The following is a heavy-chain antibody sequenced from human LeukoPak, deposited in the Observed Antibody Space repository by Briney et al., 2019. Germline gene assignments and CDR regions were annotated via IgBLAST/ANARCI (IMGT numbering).Heavy chain of an antibody. CDR3: ARGLPPVMKYYFDY. Sequence: GGSLRLSCAASGFTFNGDGMHWVRQAPGKGLEWVAVMWNEGSNKYYADSVKGRFTISREGSKNKQYLQMNILRAEDTAMYYCARGLPPVMKYYFDYWGQGTLVTVS. V-gene: IGHV3-33*01. D-gene: IGHD4-11*01. J-gene: IGHJ4*02. CDR2: MWNEGSNK. CDR1: GFTFNGDG.